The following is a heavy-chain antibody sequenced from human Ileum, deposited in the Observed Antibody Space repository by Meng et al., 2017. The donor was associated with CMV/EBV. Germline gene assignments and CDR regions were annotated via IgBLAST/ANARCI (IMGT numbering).Heavy chain of an antibody. CDR3: VSLVTLRQGVVY. CDR2: VNSGSGGT. J-gene: IGHJ4*02. V-gene: IGHV1-2*02. D-gene: IGHD2-21*02. Sequence: ASAKVSCKATGYSFTGYYIHWLRQAPGQGLQWMGWVNSGSGGTFYAEAFQGRVTMSRDTSIGTAYMELSALTSDDTAMYYCVSLVTLRQGVVYWGQGTLVTVSS. CDR1: GYSFTGYY.